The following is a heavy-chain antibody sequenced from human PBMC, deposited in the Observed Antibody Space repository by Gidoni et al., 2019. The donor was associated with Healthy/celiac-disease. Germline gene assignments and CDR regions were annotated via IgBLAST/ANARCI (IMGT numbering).Heavy chain of an antibody. J-gene: IGHJ4*02. D-gene: IGHD4-17*01. CDR1: GGSISSSHW. V-gene: IGHV4-4*02. CDR2: IYHSGST. Sequence: QVQLQASGPGLVKPSGTLSLTCAVSGGSISSSHWWSWVRQPPGKGLEWIGEIYHSGSTNYNPSLKSRGTISVDKSKNQFSLKLSSVTAADTAVYYCARDLFGDYGDPRGFDYWGQGTLVTVSS. CDR3: ARDLFGDYGDPRGFDY.